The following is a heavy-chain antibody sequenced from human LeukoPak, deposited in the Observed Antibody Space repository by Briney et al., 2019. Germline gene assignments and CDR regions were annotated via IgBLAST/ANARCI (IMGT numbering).Heavy chain of an antibody. CDR1: GGSISSHF. D-gene: IGHD3-22*01. CDR3: ARRGYYYDSSGYPARRGAFDI. J-gene: IGHJ3*02. Sequence: SETLSLTCTVSGGSISSHFWNWIRQSPGKGLEWIGYIYYSGSTNYNPSLKSRVTISVDTSKNQFSLKLSSVTAADPAVYYCARRGYYYDSSGYPARRGAFDIWGQGTMVTVSS. V-gene: IGHV4-59*11. CDR2: IYYSGST.